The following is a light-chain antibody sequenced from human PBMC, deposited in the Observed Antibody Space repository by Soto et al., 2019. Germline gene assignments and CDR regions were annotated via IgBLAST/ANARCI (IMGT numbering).Light chain of an antibody. J-gene: IGKJ1*01. Sequence: DIQMTQSPSTLSASVGDRVTITCRASQSISSWLAWYQQKPGKAPKLLIYKATSLQSGVPPRFSGSGSGTEFTLTISSLQPDDFATYYCQQYKTYYRTFGQGTKVDIK. V-gene: IGKV1-5*03. CDR1: QSISSW. CDR2: KAT. CDR3: QQYKTYYRT.